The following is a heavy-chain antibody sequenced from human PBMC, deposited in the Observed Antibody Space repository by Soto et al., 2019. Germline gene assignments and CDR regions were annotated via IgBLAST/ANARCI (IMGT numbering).Heavy chain of an antibody. Sequence: QVQLVQSGAEVKKPGSSVKVSCKASGGTFSSYTISWVRQAPGQGLEWMGRIIPILGIANYAQKFQGRVTITADKXMSIAXXELSSLRSEDTAVYYCARLNHYDILTGPTSYYFDCWGQGTLVTVSS. D-gene: IGHD3-9*01. CDR3: ARLNHYDILTGPTSYYFDC. V-gene: IGHV1-69*02. CDR1: GGTFSSYT. CDR2: IIPILGIA. J-gene: IGHJ4*02.